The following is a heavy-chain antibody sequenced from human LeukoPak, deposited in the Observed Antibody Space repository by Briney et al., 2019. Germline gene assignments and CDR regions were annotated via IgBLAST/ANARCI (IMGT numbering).Heavy chain of an antibody. CDR3: AKGGLRFGFDS. Sequence: GGSLRLSCAASGFTFRSYAMNWVRQTPGKGLEWVSSISGGSTYYADSVKGRFTISRDNSKNTLYLHTNSLRAEDTAVYYCAKGGLRFGFDSWGQGTLVTVSS. V-gene: IGHV3-23*01. J-gene: IGHJ4*02. CDR1: GFTFRSYA. D-gene: IGHD3-3*01. CDR2: ISGGST.